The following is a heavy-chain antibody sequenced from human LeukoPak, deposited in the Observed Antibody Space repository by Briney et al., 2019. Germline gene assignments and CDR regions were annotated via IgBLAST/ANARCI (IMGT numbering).Heavy chain of an antibody. Sequence: PGRTLRLSCAVSGFTFSSYNMNWVRQAPGKGLEWVSSISSSSSFIYYADSVKARLTISRDNAKNSLYLQMNSLRAEDTAVYYCARDRGSAIAVDYFDYWGQGTLVTVSS. CDR1: GFTFSSYN. J-gene: IGHJ4*02. D-gene: IGHD3-10*01. V-gene: IGHV3-21*01. CDR3: ARDRGSAIAVDYFDY. CDR2: ISSSSSFI.